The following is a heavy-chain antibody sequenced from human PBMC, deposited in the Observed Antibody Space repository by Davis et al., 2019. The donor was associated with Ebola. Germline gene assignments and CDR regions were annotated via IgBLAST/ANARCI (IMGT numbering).Heavy chain of an antibody. CDR1: GGSVSSGSYY. Sequence: MPSETLSLTCTVSGGSVSSGSYYWSWIRQPPGKGLEWIGYIYYSGSTNYNPSLKSRVTISVDTSKNQFSLKLSSVTAADTAVYYCARVARYCSSTSCKHYYYYGMDVWGQGTTVTVSS. CDR2: IYYSGST. D-gene: IGHD2-2*01. V-gene: IGHV4-61*01. CDR3: ARVARYCSSTSCKHYYYYGMDV. J-gene: IGHJ6*02.